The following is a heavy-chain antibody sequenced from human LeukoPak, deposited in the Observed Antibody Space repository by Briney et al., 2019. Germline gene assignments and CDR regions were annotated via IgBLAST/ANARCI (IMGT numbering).Heavy chain of an antibody. Sequence: ASVKVSCKVSGYTLTELSMHWVRQAPGKGLEWMGGFDPEDGETIYAQKLQGRVTMTTDTSTSTAYMELRSLRSDDTAVYYCARTAPTKTAFDIWGQGTMVTVSS. J-gene: IGHJ3*02. CDR3: ARTAPTKTAFDI. CDR1: GYTLTELS. CDR2: FDPEDGET. V-gene: IGHV1-24*01. D-gene: IGHD1-1*01.